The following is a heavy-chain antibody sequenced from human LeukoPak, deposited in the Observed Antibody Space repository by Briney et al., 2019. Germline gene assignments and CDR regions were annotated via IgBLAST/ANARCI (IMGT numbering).Heavy chain of an antibody. D-gene: IGHD6-13*01. Sequence: GGSLRLSCAASGFTFDDYAMHWVRQAPGKGLEWVSLISGDGGSTYYADSVKGRFTISRHNSKNSLYLQMNSLRTEDTALYYCAKAARSSWYMYFDYWGQGTLVTVSS. CDR1: GFTFDDYA. CDR3: AKAARSSWYMYFDY. J-gene: IGHJ4*02. CDR2: ISGDGGST. V-gene: IGHV3-43*02.